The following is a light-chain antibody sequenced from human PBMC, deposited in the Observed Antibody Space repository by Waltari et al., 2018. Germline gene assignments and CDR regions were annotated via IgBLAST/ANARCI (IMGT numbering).Light chain of an antibody. Sequence: QSVLTQPPSVSGAPGPWVTISGTGGGSHIGAGYDVHWYRQLPGKAPELLIYGVNNRPSGVPDRFFGSLSGTSASLAITGLQAEDEADYYCQSYETSLSVVFGGGTKLTV. CDR1: GSHIGAGYD. CDR3: QSYETSLSVV. J-gene: IGLJ2*01. CDR2: GVN. V-gene: IGLV1-40*01.